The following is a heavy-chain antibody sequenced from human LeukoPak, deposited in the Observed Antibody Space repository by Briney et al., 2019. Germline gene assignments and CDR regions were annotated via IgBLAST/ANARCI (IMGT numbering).Heavy chain of an antibody. D-gene: IGHD6-6*01. J-gene: IGHJ4*02. CDR2: IYYSGST. CDR3: ARLRGIEYSSSYYFDY. V-gene: IGHV4-59*08. Sequence: PSETLSLTCTVSGGSISSYYWSWIRQPPVKGLEWIGYIYYSGSTNYNPSLKSRVTISVDTSKNQFSLKLSSVTAADTAVYYCARLRGIEYSSSYYFDYWGQGTLVTVSS. CDR1: GGSISSYY.